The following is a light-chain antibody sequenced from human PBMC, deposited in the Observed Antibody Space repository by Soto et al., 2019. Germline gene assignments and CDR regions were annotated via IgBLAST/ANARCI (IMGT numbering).Light chain of an antibody. Sequence: QSALTQPPSASGSPGQSVTISCTGTSSDVGGYNYVSWYQQHPGKAPKLIIYEVSKRPSGVPYRFSGSKSGNTASLTVSGLQAEDEADYYCSSYAGSNNWVFGGGTQLTVL. CDR1: SSDVGGYNY. CDR2: EVS. V-gene: IGLV2-8*01. CDR3: SSYAGSNNWV. J-gene: IGLJ3*02.